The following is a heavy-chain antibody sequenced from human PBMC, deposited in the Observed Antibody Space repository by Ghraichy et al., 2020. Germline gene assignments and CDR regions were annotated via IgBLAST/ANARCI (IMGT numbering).Heavy chain of an antibody. CDR3: ARDADAGGYYFGAFDI. Sequence: GSLRLSCEASKFTFSIYAVSWVRQAPGKGLEWISYISSSSNNIYYADSVKGRFTISRDNAKNSLFLQMNSLRADDTAVYYCARDADAGGYYFGAFDIWGQGTVVTVSS. CDR1: KFTFSIYA. V-gene: IGHV3-48*01. J-gene: IGHJ3*02. D-gene: IGHD3-22*01. CDR2: ISSSSNNI.